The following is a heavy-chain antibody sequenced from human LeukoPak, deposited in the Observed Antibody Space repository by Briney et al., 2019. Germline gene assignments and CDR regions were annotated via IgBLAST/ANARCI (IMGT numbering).Heavy chain of an antibody. CDR3: ATRSYYDFWSGYYKYYYYGMDV. V-gene: IGHV1-8*01. D-gene: IGHD3-3*01. J-gene: IGHJ6*02. Sequence: ASVKVSCKASGYTFTSYDINWVRQATGQGLEWMGWMNPNSGNTGYAQKFQGRVTMTRNTSISTAYMELSSLRSEDTAVYYCATRSYYDFWSGYYKYYYYGMDVWGQGTTVTVSS. CDR2: MNPNSGNT. CDR1: GYTFTSYD.